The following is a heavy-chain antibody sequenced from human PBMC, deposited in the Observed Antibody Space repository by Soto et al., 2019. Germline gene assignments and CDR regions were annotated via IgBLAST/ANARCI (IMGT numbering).Heavy chain of an antibody. D-gene: IGHD2-15*01. J-gene: IGHJ4*02. CDR1: GFTFSKYA. CDR2: ISGSGDNT. CDR3: AKDKGAGGGRCFDY. Sequence: EVQLLESGGGLVQPGGSLRLSCAASGFTFSKYAMSWVRQAPGKGLEWVSAISGSGDNTYYADSVKGRFTISRDQSKNTLYLQMHSLRADDTAVYYCAKDKGAGGGRCFDYWGQGTLVTVSS. V-gene: IGHV3-23*01.